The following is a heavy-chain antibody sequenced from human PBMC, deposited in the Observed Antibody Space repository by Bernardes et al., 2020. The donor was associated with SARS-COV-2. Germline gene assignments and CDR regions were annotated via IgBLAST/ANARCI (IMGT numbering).Heavy chain of an antibody. CDR1: GGSISDYY. D-gene: IGHD6-19*01. V-gene: IGHV4-59*01. J-gene: IGHJ4*02. CDR3: AREQWLAHYFDS. Sequence: SETLSLTCTVSGGSISDYYLTWIRQSPGKELEWIGYIDDRGSTNYNPSLKSRVTLLVDTSSNQFSLRLSSVTAADTAVYYCAREQWLAHYFDSWGQGTLVTVSS. CDR2: IDDRGST.